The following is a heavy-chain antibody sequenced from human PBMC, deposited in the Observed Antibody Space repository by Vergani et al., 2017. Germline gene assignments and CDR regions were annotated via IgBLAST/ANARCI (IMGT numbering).Heavy chain of an antibody. J-gene: IGHJ2*01. Sequence: QMQLQESGPGLVKASETLSLTCTVSGDSIISRSYYWGWIRQPPGKGLEWIWSIYNSGNGDSSSSLKSRVTISADTSKNQFSLRLTSVTAADTAVYYCASGKYYSDSTSHFRGRYFDVGGRGTLVTVPS. D-gene: IGHD3-16*01. CDR2: IYNSGNG. CDR1: GDSIISRSYY. CDR3: ASGKYYSDSTSHFRGRYFDV. V-gene: IGHV4-39*01.